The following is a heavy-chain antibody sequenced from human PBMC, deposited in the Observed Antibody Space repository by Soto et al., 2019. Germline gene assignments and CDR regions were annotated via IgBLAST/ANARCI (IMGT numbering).Heavy chain of an antibody. J-gene: IGHJ6*02. D-gene: IGHD1-26*01. CDR3: ARRSQGAAYYYGMDV. CDR2: IYLGDSDT. V-gene: IGHV5-51*01. CDR1: GYSFTSYW. Sequence: PGESLKISCKGSGYSFTSYWIGWVRQMPGKGLEWMGIIYLGDSDTRYSPSFQGQVTISADKSISTAYLQWSSLKASDTAMYYCARRSQGAAYYYGMDVWGQGTTVTVSS.